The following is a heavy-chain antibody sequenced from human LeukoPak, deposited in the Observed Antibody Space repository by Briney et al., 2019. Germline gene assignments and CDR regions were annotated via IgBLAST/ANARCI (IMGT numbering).Heavy chain of an antibody. D-gene: IGHD3-22*01. CDR1: GFTFSRYW. Sequence: GGSLRLSCEASGFTFSRYWMHWVRQAPGKGLVWVSRIKSDGKTNYADSVKGRFTISRDNAKNTVSLQMDSLRAEDTGVYYCARAPSEVGGYYPEYFRHWGQGTLVTVSS. CDR2: IKSDGKT. V-gene: IGHV3-74*01. CDR3: ARAPSEVGGYYPEYFRH. J-gene: IGHJ1*01.